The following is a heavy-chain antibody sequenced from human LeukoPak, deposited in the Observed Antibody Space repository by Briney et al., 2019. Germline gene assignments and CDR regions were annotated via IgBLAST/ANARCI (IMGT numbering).Heavy chain of an antibody. J-gene: IGHJ6*04. CDR1: GFTFSSYW. Sequence: GGSLRLSCAASGFTFSSYWMSWVRQAPGKGLEWVATIRQDGSQKYYVDSVKGRFTISRDNAKNSLYLQMNSLRAEDTAVYYCAELGITMIGGVWGKGTTVTVSS. D-gene: IGHD3-10*02. V-gene: IGHV3-7*01. CDR2: IRQDGSQK. CDR3: AELGITMIGGV.